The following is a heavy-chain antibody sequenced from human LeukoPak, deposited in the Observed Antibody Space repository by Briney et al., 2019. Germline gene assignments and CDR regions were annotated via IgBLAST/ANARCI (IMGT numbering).Heavy chain of an antibody. CDR3: ARRHDYNDYLFDY. V-gene: IGHV4-30-4*08. CDR1: GGSISSGGYY. J-gene: IGHJ4*02. Sequence: SETLSLTCTVSGGSISSGGYYWSWIRQHPGKGLEWIGYIYYSGSTYYNPSLKSRVTISVDTSKNQFSLKLSSVTAADTAVYYCARRHDYNDYLFDYWGQGTLVTVSS. CDR2: IYYSGST. D-gene: IGHD4-11*01.